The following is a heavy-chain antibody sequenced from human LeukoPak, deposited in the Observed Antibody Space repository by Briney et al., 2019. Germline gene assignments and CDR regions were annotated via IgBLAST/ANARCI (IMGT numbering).Heavy chain of an antibody. D-gene: IGHD6-19*01. CDR3: ARGGTTVAGTFWFDP. Sequence: SETLSLTCTVSAGSISSTSHHWGWIRQPPGKGLEWIGEIYHSGSTNYNSSLKSRVTISVDKSKNQFSLKLSSVTAADTAMYYCARGGTTVAGTFWFDPWGQGTLVTVSS. CDR1: AGSISSTSHH. CDR2: IYHSGST. V-gene: IGHV4-39*07. J-gene: IGHJ5*02.